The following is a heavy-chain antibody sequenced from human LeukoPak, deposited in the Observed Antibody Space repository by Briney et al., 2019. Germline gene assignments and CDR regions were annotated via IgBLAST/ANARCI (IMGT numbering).Heavy chain of an antibody. D-gene: IGHD6-25*01. CDR1: GFRFNIFA. CDR2: MSNSGGST. J-gene: IGHJ4*02. CDR3: ARDSRYSFDY. V-gene: IGHV3-23*01. Sequence: PGGSLRLFCAASGFRFNIFAMSWVRQAPGKGLEWVSTMSNSGGSTYYADSVKGRFTISRDNAKNSLYLQMNTLRAEDTAVYYCARDSRYSFDYWGQGSLVTVSS.